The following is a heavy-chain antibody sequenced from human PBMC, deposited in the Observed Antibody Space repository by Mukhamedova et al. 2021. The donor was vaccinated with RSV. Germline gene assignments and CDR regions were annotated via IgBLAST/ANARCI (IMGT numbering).Heavy chain of an antibody. Sequence: QAPGKGLEWVSSISSSSSYIYYADSVKGRFTISRDNAKNSLYLQMNSLRAEDTAVYYCAIDAVAYRELQNWFDPWGQGTLVTVSS. CDR3: AIDAVAYRELQNWFDP. D-gene: IGHD1-26*01. CDR2: ISSSSSYI. J-gene: IGHJ5*02. V-gene: IGHV3-21*01.